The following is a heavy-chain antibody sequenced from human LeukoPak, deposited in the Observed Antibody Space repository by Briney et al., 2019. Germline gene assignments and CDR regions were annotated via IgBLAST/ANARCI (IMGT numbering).Heavy chain of an antibody. CDR2: ISSSSSYI. D-gene: IGHD3-22*01. CDR1: GFTFTNAW. Sequence: PGGSLRLSCVDSGFTFTNAWMSWVRQAPGKGLEWVSSISSSSSYIYYADSVKGRFTISRDNAKNSLYLQMNSLRAEDTAVYYCARDYSYYYDSSGYHHWGQGTLVTVSS. CDR3: ARDYSYYYDSSGYHH. J-gene: IGHJ5*02. V-gene: IGHV3-21*01.